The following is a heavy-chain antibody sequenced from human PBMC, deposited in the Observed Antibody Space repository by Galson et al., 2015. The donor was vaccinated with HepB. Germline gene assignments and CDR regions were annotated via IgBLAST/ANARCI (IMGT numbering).Heavy chain of an antibody. Sequence: SLRLSCAASGFTFDDYAMHWVRQAPGKGLEWVSGISWNSGSIGYADSVKGRFTISRDNAKNSLYLQMNSLRAEDTALYYCAKDRGGYLLVDAFDIWGQGTMVTVSS. CDR2: ISWNSGSI. CDR3: AKDRGGYLLVDAFDI. V-gene: IGHV3-9*01. CDR1: GFTFDDYA. J-gene: IGHJ3*02. D-gene: IGHD5-12*01.